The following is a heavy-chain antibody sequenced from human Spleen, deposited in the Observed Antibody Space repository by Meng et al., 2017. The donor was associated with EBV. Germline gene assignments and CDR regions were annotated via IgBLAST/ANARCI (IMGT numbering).Heavy chain of an antibody. CDR1: GFTFSSYA. V-gene: IGHV3-23*01. CDR2: ISGSGGST. Sequence: EVQLLESGGGLVQPGGSLRLYCAASGFTFSSYAMGWVRQAPGKGLEWVSGISGSGGSTYNADSVKGRFTISRDNSKNTLNLQLNSLRAEDTAVYYCAKVGGALGRGVILRYRFFDYWGQGTLVTVSS. CDR3: AKVGGALGRGVILRYRFFDY. J-gene: IGHJ4*02. D-gene: IGHD3-10*01.